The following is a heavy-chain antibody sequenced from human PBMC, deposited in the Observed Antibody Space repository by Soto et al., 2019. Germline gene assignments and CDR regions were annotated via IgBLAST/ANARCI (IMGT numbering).Heavy chain of an antibody. J-gene: IGHJ6*02. D-gene: IGHD3-3*01. CDR3: ARARITIFGVVTNYGMDV. CDR2: INAGNGNT. CDR1: GYTFTSYA. Sequence: QVQLVQSGAGVKKPGASVKVSCKASGYTFTSYAMHWVRQAPGQRLEWMGWINAGNGNTKYSQKFQGRVTITRDTSASTAYMELSSLRSEDTAVYYCARARITIFGVVTNYGMDVWGQGTTVTVSS. V-gene: IGHV1-3*01.